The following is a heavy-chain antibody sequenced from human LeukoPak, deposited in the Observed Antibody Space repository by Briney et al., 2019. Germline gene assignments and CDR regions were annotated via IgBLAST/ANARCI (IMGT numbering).Heavy chain of an antibody. CDR1: RFSFSTYP. CDR2: ISGGSGNR. CDR3: AKGQEFLEYIYDF. V-gene: IGHV3-23*01. J-gene: IGHJ4*02. D-gene: IGHD3-3*01. Sequence: GGSLRLSCEASRFSFSTYPMGWVRRAPGKGLEWVSGISGGSGNRDYGDSVKGRFTISRDNSKSTLYLQMSGLRAEDTAVYFCAKGQEFLEYIYDFWGQGTLVSVSS.